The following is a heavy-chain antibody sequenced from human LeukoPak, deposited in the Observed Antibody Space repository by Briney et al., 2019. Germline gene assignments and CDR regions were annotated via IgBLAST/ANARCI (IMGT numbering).Heavy chain of an antibody. V-gene: IGHV1-2*02. Sequence: ASVKVSCKSSGYTFTGYYMHWARRAPGQGLEWMGWINPKSGGTKYAQNYQGRVTMTRDTSISTAYLEVTGLRSDDTAVYYCLRGGLSYACDYWGQGTLVTVSS. CDR3: LRGGLSYACDY. CDR1: GYTFTGYY. J-gene: IGHJ4*02. CDR2: INPKSGGT. D-gene: IGHD3-16*01.